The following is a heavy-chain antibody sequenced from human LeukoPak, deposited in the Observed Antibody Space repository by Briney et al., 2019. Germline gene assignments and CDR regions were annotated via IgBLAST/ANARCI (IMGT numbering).Heavy chain of an antibody. J-gene: IGHJ5*02. D-gene: IGHD4-23*01. CDR2: IHNSGST. Sequence: SETLSLTCTVSGGSISTYYWSWIWQPPGKGLEWIGYIHNSGSTNYNPSLKSRVTISVDTSDNQFSLKLSSVTAADTAVYYCARQGDYVGNWFYPWGQGTLVTVSS. V-gene: IGHV4-59*08. CDR3: ARQGDYVGNWFYP. CDR1: GGSISTYY.